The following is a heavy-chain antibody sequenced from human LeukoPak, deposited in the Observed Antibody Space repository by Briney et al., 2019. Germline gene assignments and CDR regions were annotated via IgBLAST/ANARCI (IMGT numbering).Heavy chain of an antibody. J-gene: IGHJ4*02. D-gene: IGHD6-13*01. Sequence: SETLSLTCTVSGGSISSGGYYRSLIRQHPGKGLEWIGYIYYSGSTYYNPSLKSRVTISVDTSKNQFSLKLSSVTAADTAVYYCARVRLSSSWYPFDYWGQGTLVTVSS. CDR3: ARVRLSSSWYPFDY. CDR2: IYYSGST. CDR1: GGSISSGGYY. V-gene: IGHV4-31*03.